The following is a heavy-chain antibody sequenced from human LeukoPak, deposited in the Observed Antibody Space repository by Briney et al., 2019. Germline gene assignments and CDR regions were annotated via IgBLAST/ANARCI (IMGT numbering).Heavy chain of an antibody. D-gene: IGHD2-15*01. CDR1: GYTFTSYG. CDR2: ISAYNGNT. Sequence: ASVKVSCKASGYTFTSYGISWVRQAPGQGLEWMGWISAYNGNTNYAQKLQGRVTMTTDTSTSTAYMELRSLRSDDTAVYYCARSRYCSGGSCSSYYYYYYMDVWGKGTTVTVSS. J-gene: IGHJ6*03. CDR3: ARSRYCSGGSCSSYYYYYYMDV. V-gene: IGHV1-18*01.